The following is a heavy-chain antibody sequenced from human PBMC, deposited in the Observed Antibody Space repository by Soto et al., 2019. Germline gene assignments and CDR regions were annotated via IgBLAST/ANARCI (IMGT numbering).Heavy chain of an antibody. Sequence: GESLKISCKGSGYSFTSYWISRVRQMTGKGLARMGRIDPRYSYTNYSPSFQGHVTISADKSISTAYLQWSSLKASDTAMYYSAIIAYGSGLYSWCDPWRQGTLVIFSS. CDR2: IDPRYSYT. CDR3: AIIAYGSGLYSWCDP. D-gene: IGHD3-10*01. J-gene: IGHJ5*02. V-gene: IGHV5-10-1*01. CDR1: GYSFTSYW.